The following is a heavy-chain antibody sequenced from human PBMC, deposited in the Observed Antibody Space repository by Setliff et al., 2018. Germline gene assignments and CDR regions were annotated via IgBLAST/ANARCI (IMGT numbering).Heavy chain of an antibody. CDR2: IIPNFGTT. CDR1: GGTFRSYG. V-gene: IGHV1-69*05. D-gene: IGHD6-6*01. J-gene: IGHJ6*03. CDR3: AREGVDSRSSTDYRYYMDV. Sequence: SVKVSCKASGGTFRSYGISWVRQAPGQGLEWMGGIIPNFGTTNYAQKFQGRATIITDESTSTAYMELSSLRSEDTAVYYCAREGVDSRSSTDYRYYMDVWGKGTTVTVSS.